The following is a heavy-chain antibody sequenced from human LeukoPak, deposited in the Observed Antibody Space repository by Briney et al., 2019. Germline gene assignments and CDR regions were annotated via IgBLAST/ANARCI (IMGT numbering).Heavy chain of an antibody. V-gene: IGHV3-74*01. CDR3: TREQTSVTVSGMDV. D-gene: IGHD4-17*01. J-gene: IGHJ6*04. CDR2: INSDGSMT. Sequence: GGSLRLSCAVSGFTFSTYWMHWVRQSPGKGLVWVSRINSDGSMTDYADSVKGRFTISRDNAKNTLYLQTNSLRVEDTAVYYCTREQTSVTVSGMDVWGKGNTVTVSS. CDR1: GFTFSTYW.